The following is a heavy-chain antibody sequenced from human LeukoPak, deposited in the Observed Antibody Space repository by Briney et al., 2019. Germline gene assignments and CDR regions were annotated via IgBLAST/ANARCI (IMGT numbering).Heavy chain of an antibody. CDR1: GYSFTNYW. J-gene: IGHJ4*02. V-gene: IGHV5-51*01. Sequence: GESLKISCKGSGYSFTNYWIGWVRQMSGKGLEWMGIIYPGDSDTRYSPSFQGQVTISADKSISTAYLQWSSLKASDTAMYYCARLRYSGSYYDKGFDYWGQGTLVTVSS. D-gene: IGHD1-26*01. CDR3: ARLRYSGSYYDKGFDY. CDR2: IYPGDSDT.